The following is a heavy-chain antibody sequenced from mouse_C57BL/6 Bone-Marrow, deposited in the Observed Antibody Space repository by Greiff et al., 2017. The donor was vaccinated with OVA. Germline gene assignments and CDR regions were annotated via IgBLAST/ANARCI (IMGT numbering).Heavy chain of an antibody. CDR1: GYTFTDYY. V-gene: IGHV1-76*01. CDR3: AREENDYDGAWFAY. Sequence: VQLQQSGAELVRPGASVKLSCKASGYTFTDYYINWVKQRPGQGLEWIARIYPGSGNTYYNEKFKGKATLTAEKSSSTAYMQLSSLTSEDSAVYYCAREENDYDGAWFAYWGQGTLVTVSA. CDR2: IYPGSGNT. J-gene: IGHJ3*01. D-gene: IGHD2-4*01.